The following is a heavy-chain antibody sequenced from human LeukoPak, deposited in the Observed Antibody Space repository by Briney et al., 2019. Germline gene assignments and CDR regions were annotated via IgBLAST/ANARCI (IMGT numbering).Heavy chain of an antibody. D-gene: IGHD3-10*01. J-gene: IGHJ5*02. Sequence: GGSLILSCAASGFTFSSYGMHWVRQAPGKGLEWVAVIWYDGSNKYYADSVKGRFTISRDNSKNTLYLQMNSLRAEDTAGYYCARXNLVRGVITNWFDPLGQGTLVTVSS. V-gene: IGHV3-33*01. CDR3: ARXNLVRGVITNWFDP. CDR1: GFTFSSYG. CDR2: IWYDGSNK.